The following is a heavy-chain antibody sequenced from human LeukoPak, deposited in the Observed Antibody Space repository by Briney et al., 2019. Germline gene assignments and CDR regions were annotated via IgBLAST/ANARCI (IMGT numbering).Heavy chain of an antibody. CDR1: GGSFSGYY. CDR2: INHSGST. D-gene: IGHD2-15*01. V-gene: IGHV4-34*01. CDR3: ARGELRPVYYFDY. Sequence: SETLSLTCAVYGGSFSGYYRSWIRQPPGKGLEWIGEINHSGSTNYNPSLKSRVTISVDTSKNQFSLKLSSVTAADTAVYYCARGELRPVYYFDYWGQGTLVTVSS. J-gene: IGHJ4*02.